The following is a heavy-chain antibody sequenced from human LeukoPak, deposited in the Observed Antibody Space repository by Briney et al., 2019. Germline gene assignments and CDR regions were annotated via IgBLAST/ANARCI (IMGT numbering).Heavy chain of an antibody. D-gene: IGHD2/OR15-2a*01. CDR1: GLTFGSYW. CDR2: IKQDGSEK. Sequence: GGSLRLSCAASGLTFGSYWMSWVRQAPGKGLEWVANIKQDGSEKYYVDSVKGRFTISRDNAKNSLYLQMNSLRAEDTAVYYCASGFYWFDPWGRGTLVTVSS. CDR3: ASGFYWFDP. J-gene: IGHJ5*02. V-gene: IGHV3-7*01.